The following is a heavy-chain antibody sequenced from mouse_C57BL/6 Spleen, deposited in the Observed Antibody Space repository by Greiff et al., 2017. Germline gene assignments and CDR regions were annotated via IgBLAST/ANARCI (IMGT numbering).Heavy chain of an antibody. J-gene: IGHJ4*01. CDR3: ARNGGYSNLYAMDY. CDR2: IWSGGST. V-gene: IGHV2-2*01. CDR1: GFSLTSYG. Sequence: QVQLQQSGPGLVQPSQSLSITCTVSGFSLTSYGVHWVRQSPGKGLEWLGVIWSGGSTDYNAAFISRLSISKDNSKSQVFFKMNSLQADDTAIYYCARNGGYSNLYAMDYWGQGTSVTVSS. D-gene: IGHD2-5*01.